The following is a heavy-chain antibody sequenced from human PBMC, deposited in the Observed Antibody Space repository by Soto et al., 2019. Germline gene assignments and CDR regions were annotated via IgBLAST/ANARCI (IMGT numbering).Heavy chain of an antibody. CDR1: GGSFSGYY. CDR3: ARARRFLGVVVPAAKNWFDP. V-gene: IGHV4-34*01. J-gene: IGHJ5*02. D-gene: IGHD2-2*01. CDR2: INHSGST. Sequence: SETLSLTCAVYGGSFSGYYWSWIRQPPGKGLEWIGEINHSGSTNYNPSLKSRVTISVDTSKNQFSLKLSSVTAADTAVYYCARARRFLGVVVPAAKNWFDPWGQGTLVTVSS.